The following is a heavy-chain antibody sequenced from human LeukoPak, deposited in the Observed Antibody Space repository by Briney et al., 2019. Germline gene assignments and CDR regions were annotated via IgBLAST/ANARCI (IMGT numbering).Heavy chain of an antibody. V-gene: IGHV3-33*01. D-gene: IGHD5-18*01. J-gene: IGHJ4*02. CDR3: AREPRSGYSYGSPDY. CDR2: IWYDGSNK. CDR1: GFIFSSYG. Sequence: PGGSLRLSCAASGFIFSSYGMQWVRQAPGKGLEWVAVIWYDGSNKYYADSVKGRFTISRDNSRNTLYLQMNSLRAEDTAVYYCAREPRSGYSYGSPDYWGQGTLVTVSS.